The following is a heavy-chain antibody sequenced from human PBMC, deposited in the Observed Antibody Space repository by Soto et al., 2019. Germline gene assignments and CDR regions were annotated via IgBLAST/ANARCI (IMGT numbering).Heavy chain of an antibody. J-gene: IGHJ5*02. CDR3: ARLYIGDSSDNWFDP. Sequence: SETLSLTCAVYGGSFSGYYWSWIRQPPGKGLEWIGEINHSGSTNYNPSLKSRVTISVDTSKNQFSLKLSSVTAADTAVYYCARLYIGDSSDNWFDPWGQGTLVTVSS. CDR2: INHSGST. D-gene: IGHD3-22*01. V-gene: IGHV4-34*01. CDR1: GGSFSGYY.